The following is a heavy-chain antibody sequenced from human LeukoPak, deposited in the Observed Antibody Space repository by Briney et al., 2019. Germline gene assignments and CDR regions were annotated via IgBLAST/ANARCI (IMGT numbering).Heavy chain of an antibody. V-gene: IGHV3-23*01. CDR1: RFTFSSYA. CDR3: AKDLGYCSGGSCYHDAFDI. Sequence: GGSLRLSCAASRFTFSSYAMSWVRQAPGKGLEWVSAISGSGGSTYYADSVKGRFTISRDNSKNTLYLQMNSLRAEDTAVYYCAKDLGYCSGGSCYHDAFDIWGQGTMVTVSS. CDR2: ISGSGGST. D-gene: IGHD2-15*01. J-gene: IGHJ3*02.